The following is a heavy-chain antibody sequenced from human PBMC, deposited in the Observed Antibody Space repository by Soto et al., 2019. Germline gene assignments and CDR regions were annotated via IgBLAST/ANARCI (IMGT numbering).Heavy chain of an antibody. CDR2: IYTSASI. CDR1: GADINTYS. CDR3: ARDREAGYNFYYGMDV. V-gene: IGHV4-4*07. D-gene: IGHD6-19*01. J-gene: IGHJ6*02. Sequence: SETLSLTCSVSGADINTYSWTWIRQPAGKGLEWIGRIYTSASINYNPSLKGRVTLSVDTSTNQVSLRLASVTAADTAIYYCARDREAGYNFYYGMDVWGQGTTVTVS.